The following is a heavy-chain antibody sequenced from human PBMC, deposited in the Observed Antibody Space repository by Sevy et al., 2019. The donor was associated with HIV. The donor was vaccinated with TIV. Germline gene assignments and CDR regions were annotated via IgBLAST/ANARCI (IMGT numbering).Heavy chain of an antibody. CDR2: ITSSHGAK. D-gene: IGHD5-18*01. Sequence: GGSLRLSCVASGFSLNNYWMNWVRQAPGKGLEWISHITSSHGAKVYADSVRGRFDISRDNARKSVYLQMNRLQVEDTATYFCVGRRYRVGHSWSYFFDFWGQGTPVTVSS. V-gene: IGHV3-48*01. CDR1: GFSLNNYW. J-gene: IGHJ4*02. CDR3: VGRRYRVGHSWSYFFDF.